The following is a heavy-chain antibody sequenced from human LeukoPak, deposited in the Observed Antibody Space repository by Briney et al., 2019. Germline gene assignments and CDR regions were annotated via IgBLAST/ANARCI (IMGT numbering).Heavy chain of an antibody. V-gene: IGHV4-4*07. CDR2: IYTSGTT. CDR1: GGSISNYY. CDR3: ARLWGAPGDS. Sequence: PSETLPLTCTVSGGSISNYYWTWIRQSAGRGLEWIGRIYTSGTTDYNPSLESRVTMSLATSKNQFSLKLTSVTAADTAVYYCARLWGAPGDSWGRGILVTVSS. D-gene: IGHD3-16*01. J-gene: IGHJ5*02.